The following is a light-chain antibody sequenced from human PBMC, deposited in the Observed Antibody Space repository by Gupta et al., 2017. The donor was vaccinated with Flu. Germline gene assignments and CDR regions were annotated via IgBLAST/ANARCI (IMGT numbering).Light chain of an antibody. V-gene: IGLV1-44*01. Sequence: RVIISCSGSNSNIGSNTVNWYQQFPGTTPKVRIYNDNERPSGVPDRFSASKSGTSASLAISGLQSEDEADYDCAAWDDSLNGGVFGGGTRVTVL. J-gene: IGLJ2*01. CDR3: AAWDDSLNGGV. CDR2: NDN. CDR1: NSNIGSNT.